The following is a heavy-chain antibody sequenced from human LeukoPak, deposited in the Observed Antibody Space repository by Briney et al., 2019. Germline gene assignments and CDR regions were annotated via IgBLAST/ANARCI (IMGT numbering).Heavy chain of an antibody. D-gene: IGHD1-1*01. Sequence: ASVKVSCKASGYTFTAFYLHWVRQAPGQGLEWMGWINPNTGGTNYAQKFQGRVTMTRDTSITTAYMELSGLTSDDTAVYYCARDGTMDVWGQGTTVTVSS. CDR2: INPNTGGT. CDR3: ARDGTMDV. CDR1: GYTFTAFY. J-gene: IGHJ6*02. V-gene: IGHV1-2*02.